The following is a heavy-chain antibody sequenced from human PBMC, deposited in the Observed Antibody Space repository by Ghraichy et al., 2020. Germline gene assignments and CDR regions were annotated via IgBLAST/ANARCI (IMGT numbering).Heavy chain of an antibody. CDR2: ISSGGTTI. V-gene: IGHV3-48*03. Sequence: GGSLRLSCAAPGFTFSDYEMNWVRQAPGKGLEWISYISSGGTTIFYADSVKGRFTISRDNAKSSLFLQMNSLRAEDTAVYYCARGGSASYYLNAFDIWGQGTLVTVSS. CDR1: GFTFSDYE. J-gene: IGHJ3*02. D-gene: IGHD3-10*01. CDR3: ARGGSASYYLNAFDI.